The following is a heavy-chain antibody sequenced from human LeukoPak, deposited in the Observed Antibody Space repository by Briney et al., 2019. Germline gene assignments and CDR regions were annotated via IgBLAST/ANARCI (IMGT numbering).Heavy chain of an antibody. V-gene: IGHV4-34*01. CDR2: INHSGST. Sequence: SETLSLTCAVYVGSFSGYYWSWIRQPPGKGREWIGEINHSGSTNYNPSLKSRVTIPVDTPKNQFSLKLSSVTAADTAVYYCARAGYYYDSSGYYPNDAFDIWGQGTMVNVSS. CDR1: VGSFSGYY. J-gene: IGHJ3*02. CDR3: ARAGYYYDSSGYYPNDAFDI. D-gene: IGHD3-22*01.